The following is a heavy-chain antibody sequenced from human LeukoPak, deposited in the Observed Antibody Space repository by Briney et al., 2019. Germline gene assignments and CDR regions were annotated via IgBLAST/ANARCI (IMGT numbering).Heavy chain of an antibody. V-gene: IGHV3-30*18. CDR1: GFTFSSYG. Sequence: GGSLRLSCAASGFTFSSYGMHWVRQAPGKGLEWLAVISYDGSNKYYADSVKGRFTISRDNSKNTLYPQMNSLRAEDTAVYYCAKIWEIQLGNDAFDIWGQGTMVTVSS. D-gene: IGHD5-18*01. J-gene: IGHJ3*02. CDR2: ISYDGSNK. CDR3: AKIWEIQLGNDAFDI.